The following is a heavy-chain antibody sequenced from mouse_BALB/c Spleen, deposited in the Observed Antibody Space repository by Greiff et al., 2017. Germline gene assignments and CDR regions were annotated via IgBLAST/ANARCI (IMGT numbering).Heavy chain of an antibody. CDR1: GFTFSSFG. CDR2: ISSGSSTI. V-gene: IGHV5-17*02. Sequence: EVKVVESGGGLVQPGGSRKLSCAASGFTFSSFGMHWVRQAPEKGLEWVAYISSGSSTIYYADTVKGRFTISRDNPKNTLFLQMTSLRSEDTAMYYCARGFYDGYSWFAYWGQGTLVTVSA. J-gene: IGHJ3*01. CDR3: ARGFYDGYSWFAY. D-gene: IGHD2-3*01.